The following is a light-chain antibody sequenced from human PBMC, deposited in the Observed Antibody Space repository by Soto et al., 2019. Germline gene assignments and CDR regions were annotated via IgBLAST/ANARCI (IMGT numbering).Light chain of an antibody. CDR1: QSISSSY. Sequence: IVLTQSPGTLSLSPGKRATLSCRASQSISSSYLAWYQQRPGQAPRLLIYGASSRATGIPDRFSGSGSGTDFTLTISSLEPEDFAVDYCQQRSNWPPKITFGQGTRLEIK. V-gene: IGKV3D-20*02. J-gene: IGKJ5*01. CDR2: GAS. CDR3: QQRSNWPPKIT.